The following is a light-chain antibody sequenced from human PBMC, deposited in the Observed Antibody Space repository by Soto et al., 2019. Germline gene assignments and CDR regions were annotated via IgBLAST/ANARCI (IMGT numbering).Light chain of an antibody. CDR2: EGA. J-gene: IGLJ3*02. CDR3: SSYAGSSTLV. Sequence: QSALTQPASVSGSPGRSITISCTGTSSDIGGYNFVSWYQQYPGTAPKLVIYEGAKRPPEVSNRFSGSKSGNTASLSISGLQAEDEADYYCSSYAGSSTLVFGGGTNLTVL. V-gene: IGLV2-23*01. CDR1: SSDIGGYNF.